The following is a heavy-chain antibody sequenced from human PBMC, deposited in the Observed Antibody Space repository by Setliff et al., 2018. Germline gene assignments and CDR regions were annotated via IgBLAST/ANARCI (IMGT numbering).Heavy chain of an antibody. J-gene: IGHJ4*02. CDR1: GYTFTTYY. D-gene: IGHD3-3*01. CDR3: ARENTAKNFWGEESDY. Sequence: ASVKVSCKASGYTFTTYYMHWVRQAPGQGLEWMGVINPGDGSTTYEQKFQGRVKMTRDTSTNTVYMQLNSLRFEDRAVYYCARENTAKNFWGEESDYWGQGTLVTVSS. CDR2: INPGDGST. V-gene: IGHV1-46*01.